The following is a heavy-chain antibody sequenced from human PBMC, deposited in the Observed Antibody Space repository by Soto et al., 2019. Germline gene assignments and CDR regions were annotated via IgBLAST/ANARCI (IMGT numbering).Heavy chain of an antibody. CDR1: GGSISSSNYY. J-gene: IGHJ3*02. CDR3: ARPPTAKLDVFDI. CDR2: IYYSGIT. Sequence: SETLSLTCTVSGGSISSSNYYWGWIRQPPGKGLEWIGSIYYSGITYYNPSFKGRATIAVDTSTNQFSLNLHSVTAADTAVYSCARPPTAKLDVFDIWGQGTMVTVSS. V-gene: IGHV4-39*01.